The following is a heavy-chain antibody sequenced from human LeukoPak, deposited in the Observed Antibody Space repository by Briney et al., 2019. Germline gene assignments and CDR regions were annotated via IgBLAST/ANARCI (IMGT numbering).Heavy chain of an antibody. J-gene: IGHJ4*02. V-gene: IGHV3-23*01. CDR3: AKDPRRNYYDSSGYLVY. D-gene: IGHD3-22*01. CDR1: GFTFSSYA. CDR2: ISSSGGST. Sequence: PGGSLRLSCAASGFTFSSYAMNWVRQAPGKGLEWVSAISSSGGSTNYEDSVKGRFTISRDNSKSTLYLQMNSLRAEDTAVYYCAKDPRRNYYDSSGYLVYWGQGTLVTVSS.